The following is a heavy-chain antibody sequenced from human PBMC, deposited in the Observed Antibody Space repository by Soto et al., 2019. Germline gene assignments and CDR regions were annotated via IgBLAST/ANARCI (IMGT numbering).Heavy chain of an antibody. CDR2: IYYSGST. Sequence: PSETLSLTCTVSGCSISSSGYYWGWIRQPPGKGLEWIGSIYYSGSTYYNPSLKSRVTISVDTSKNQFSLKLSSVTAADTAVYYCATAYDFWSGYEGPDWFDPWGQGTLVTVSS. J-gene: IGHJ5*02. D-gene: IGHD3-3*01. V-gene: IGHV4-39*01. CDR1: GCSISSSGYY. CDR3: ATAYDFWSGYEGPDWFDP.